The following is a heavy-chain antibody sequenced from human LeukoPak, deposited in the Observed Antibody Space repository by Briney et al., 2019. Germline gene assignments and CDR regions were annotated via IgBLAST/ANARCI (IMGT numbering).Heavy chain of an antibody. CDR1: GGSFSGYY. CDR3: ARGWITFGGVITN. CDR2: INHSGTT. J-gene: IGHJ4*02. D-gene: IGHD3-16*02. V-gene: IGHV4-34*01. Sequence: SETLSLTCAVYGGSFSGYYWSWIRQPPGKGLEWIGEINHSGTTDYNPSLKSRVTISVDTSKNQFSLRLSSVTAADTAVYYCARGWITFGGVITNWGQGTLVTVSS.